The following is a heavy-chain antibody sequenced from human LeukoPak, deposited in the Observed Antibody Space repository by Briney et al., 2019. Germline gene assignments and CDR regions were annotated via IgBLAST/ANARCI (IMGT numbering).Heavy chain of an antibody. CDR2: VYYSGSA. J-gene: IGHJ4*02. V-gene: IGHV4-59*01. CDR1: SGSINNYY. Sequence: SETLSLTCTVSSGSINNYYWSWIRQPPGKGLEWIGYVYYSGSANYNPSLKSRVTISLDTSKYQISLKLISVTAADTAVYFCATSGYPPIFDHWGQGTLVTVSS. D-gene: IGHD3-22*01. CDR3: ATSGYPPIFDH.